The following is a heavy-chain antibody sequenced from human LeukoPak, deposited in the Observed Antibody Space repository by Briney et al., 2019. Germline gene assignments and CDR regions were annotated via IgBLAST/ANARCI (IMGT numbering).Heavy chain of an antibody. D-gene: IGHD5-18*01. Sequence: SETLSLTCAVYGGPFSGYYWSWIRQPPGKGLEWIGEINHSGSTNYNPSLKSRVTISVDTSKNQFSLKLSSVTAADTAVYYCARVCSYGLFDYWGQGTLVTVSS. CDR3: ARVCSYGLFDY. V-gene: IGHV4-34*01. J-gene: IGHJ4*02. CDR2: INHSGST. CDR1: GGPFSGYY.